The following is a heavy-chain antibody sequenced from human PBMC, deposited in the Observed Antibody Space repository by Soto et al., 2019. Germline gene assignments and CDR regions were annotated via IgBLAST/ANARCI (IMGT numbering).Heavy chain of an antibody. CDR3: ARDHPGYGDYANLGYNWFDP. V-gene: IGHV1-2*02. J-gene: IGHJ5*02. CDR1: GYTFTGYY. D-gene: IGHD4-17*01. Sequence: ASVKVAGKASGYTFTGYYMHWVRQAPGQGLEWMGWINPNSGGTNYAQNFQDRFTFTADKSTTTAYMELSSLRSEDTAVYYCARDHPGYGDYANLGYNWFDPWGQGSLVTVSS. CDR2: INPNSGGT.